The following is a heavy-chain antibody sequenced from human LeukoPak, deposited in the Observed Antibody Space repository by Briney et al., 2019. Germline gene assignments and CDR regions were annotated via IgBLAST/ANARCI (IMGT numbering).Heavy chain of an antibody. V-gene: IGHV1-8*03. D-gene: IGHD6-13*01. Sequence: ASVKVSCKASGYTFTSYDINWVRQATGQGLEWMGWMNPNSGNTGYAQKFQGRVTITRNTSISTAYMELSSLRSEDTAVYYCARGGYSSSHDAFDIWGQGTMVTVSS. CDR1: GYTFTSYD. CDR2: MNPNSGNT. CDR3: ARGGYSSSHDAFDI. J-gene: IGHJ3*02.